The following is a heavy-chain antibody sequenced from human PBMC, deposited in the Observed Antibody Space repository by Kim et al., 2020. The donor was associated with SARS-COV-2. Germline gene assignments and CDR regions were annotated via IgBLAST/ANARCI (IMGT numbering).Heavy chain of an antibody. CDR3: ARSRRYSTSGFFDF. V-gene: IGHV3-30-3*01. J-gene: IGHJ4*02. CDR2: ISYGGGNK. Sequence: GGSLRLSCAASGFTGCTFSAYAMHWVRQAPGKELEWVTLISYGGGNKYYADSVRDRFTISRDNSKNTVYLQMNSLRTEDTAWYYCARSRRYSTSGFFDFWGPGTLGT. D-gene: IGHD6-13*01. CDR1: GFTGCTFSAYA.